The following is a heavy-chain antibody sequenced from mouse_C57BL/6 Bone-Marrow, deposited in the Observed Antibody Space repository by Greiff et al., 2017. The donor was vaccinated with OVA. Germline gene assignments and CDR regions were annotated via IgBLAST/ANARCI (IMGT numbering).Heavy chain of an antibody. V-gene: IGHV1-80*01. J-gene: IGHJ3*01. CDR1: GYAFSSYW. CDR2: IYPGDGST. Sequence: QVQLQQSGAELVKPGATVKITCKASGYAFSSYWMHWVKQGPGKGLEWIGQIYPGDGSTNYNGKFNGKATLTADKYSSTAYIQLSRLTSEGSAVYFCARWSYWGRGTLVTVS. CDR3: ARWSY.